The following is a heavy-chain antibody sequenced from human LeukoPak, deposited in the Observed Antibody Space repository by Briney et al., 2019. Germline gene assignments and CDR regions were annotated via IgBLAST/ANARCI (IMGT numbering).Heavy chain of an antibody. CDR3: AKDSLADIDY. Sequence: PGGSLRLSCAASGFIFSTYGMYWVRQAPGKELEWVAFIRHDGSIKNYADSVKGRSTISRDNSKNTLYLQMNSLRAEDTAVYYCAKDSLADIDYWGQGTLVTVSS. CDR2: IRHDGSIK. V-gene: IGHV3-30*02. D-gene: IGHD3-16*01. J-gene: IGHJ4*02. CDR1: GFIFSTYG.